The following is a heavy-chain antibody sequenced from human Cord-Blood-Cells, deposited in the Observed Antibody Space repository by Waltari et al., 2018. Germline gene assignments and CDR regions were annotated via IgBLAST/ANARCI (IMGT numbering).Heavy chain of an antibody. V-gene: IGHV3-9*03. D-gene: IGHD7-27*01. CDR2: ISWNSGSI. J-gene: IGHJ3*02. CDR1: GFTFVVYA. CDR3: AKGTELGINDAFDI. Sequence: EVQLVESGGGLVQPGRSLRLSLAAFGFTFVVYATPWGRPAPGKGLEWVSGISWNSGSIGYADSVKGRFTISRDNAKNSLYLQMNSLRAEDMALYYCAKGTELGINDAFDIWGQGTMVTVSS.